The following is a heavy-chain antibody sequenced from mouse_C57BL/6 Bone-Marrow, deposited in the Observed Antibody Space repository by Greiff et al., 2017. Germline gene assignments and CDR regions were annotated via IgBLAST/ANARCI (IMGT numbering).Heavy chain of an antibody. V-gene: IGHV1-55*01. CDR1: GYTFTSYW. D-gene: IGHD2-5*01. J-gene: IGHJ1*03. Sequence: QVQLQQPGAELVKPGASVKMSCKASGYTFTSYWITWVTQRPGPGLGWIGDIYPGSGRTNYNEKFKSKATLTVDTSSSTAYMQRSSLTSEDSAVYYCARPYYSNYWYFDVWGTGTTVTVSS. CDR3: ARPYYSNYWYFDV. CDR2: IYPGSGRT.